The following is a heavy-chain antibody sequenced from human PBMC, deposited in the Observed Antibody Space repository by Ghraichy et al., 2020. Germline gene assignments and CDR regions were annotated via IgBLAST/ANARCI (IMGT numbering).Heavy chain of an antibody. CDR3: AKDIQFGGYSYGYEG. Sequence: GGSLRLSCAASGFTFSSYAMSWVRQAPGKGLEWVSAISGSGGSTYYADSVKGRFTISRDNSKNTLYLQMNSLRAEDTAVYYCAKDIQFGGYSYGYEGWGQGTLVTVSS. D-gene: IGHD5-18*01. V-gene: IGHV3-23*01. J-gene: IGHJ4*02. CDR2: ISGSGGST. CDR1: GFTFSSYA.